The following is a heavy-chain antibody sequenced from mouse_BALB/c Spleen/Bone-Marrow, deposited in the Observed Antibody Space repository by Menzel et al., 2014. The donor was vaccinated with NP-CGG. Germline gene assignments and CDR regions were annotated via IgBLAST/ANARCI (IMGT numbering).Heavy chain of an antibody. V-gene: IGHV1S132*01. D-gene: IGHD2-4*01. Sequence: VQLQQSGAELVKPGASVKLSCKTSGYTFTSYWIQWVKQRPGQGLGWIGEMFPRTGATYYNERFRGRATLTIDTSSSTAYMQLNSLTSEDSAVYFCARRDYDYDDYSMDYWGQGTSVTVSS. CDR1: GYTFTSYW. CDR2: MFPRTGAT. J-gene: IGHJ4*01. CDR3: ARRDYDYDDYSMDY.